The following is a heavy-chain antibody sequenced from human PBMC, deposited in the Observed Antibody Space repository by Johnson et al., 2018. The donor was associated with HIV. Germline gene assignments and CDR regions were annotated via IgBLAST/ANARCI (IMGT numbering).Heavy chain of an antibody. V-gene: IGHV3-66*01. CDR1: GFTVSSNY. Sequence: VQLVESGGGLVQPGGSLRLSFAASGFTVSSNYMTWVRQAPGKGLEWVSVIFSGGSTYYTDSVKGRFTISRDNSKNTLYLQMNSLRAEDTAVYYCATTYALWFGDLYVLGDAFDIWGQGTMVTVSS. CDR2: IFSGGST. D-gene: IGHD3-10*01. CDR3: ATTYALWFGDLYVLGDAFDI. J-gene: IGHJ3*02.